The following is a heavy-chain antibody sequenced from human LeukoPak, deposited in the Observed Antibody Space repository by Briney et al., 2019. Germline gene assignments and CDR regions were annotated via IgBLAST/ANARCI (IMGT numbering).Heavy chain of an antibody. CDR3: ASVGAIRPLSYYYYYMDV. CDR1: GYTLTGYY. J-gene: IGHJ6*03. CDR2: FNPNTGGT. V-gene: IGHV1-2*02. Sequence: ASVKVSCKTSGYTLTGYYIHWVRQAPGQGLEWMGWFNPNTGGTNYAQNFQGRVTMTGDTSITTAYMELTSLRSDDTAVYYCASVGAIRPLSYYYYYMDVWGKGTTVTISS. D-gene: IGHD3-16*01.